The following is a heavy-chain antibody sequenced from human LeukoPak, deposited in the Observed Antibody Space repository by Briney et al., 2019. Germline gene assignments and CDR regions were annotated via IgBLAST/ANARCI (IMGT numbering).Heavy chain of an antibody. CDR2: IWYDGSNK. Sequence: GRSLRLSCAASGFTFSSYGMHWVRQAPGKGLEWVAVIWYDGSNKYYADSVKGRFTISRDNAKNSLYLQMNSLRADDTAVYYCARDLYSSSYFDYWGQGTLVTVSS. V-gene: IGHV3-33*01. J-gene: IGHJ4*02. D-gene: IGHD6-6*01. CDR1: GFTFSSYG. CDR3: ARDLYSSSYFDY.